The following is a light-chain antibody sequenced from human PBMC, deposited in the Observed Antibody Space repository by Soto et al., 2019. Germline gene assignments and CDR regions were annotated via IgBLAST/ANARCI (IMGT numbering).Light chain of an antibody. V-gene: IGLV2-23*01. CDR1: SSDGGSYNL. Sequence: QSALTQPASVSGSPGQSITISCTGTSSDGGSYNLVSWYQQHPGKAPKLMIYEGSKRPSGVSNRFSGSKSGNTASLTISGLQAEDEADYYCCSYAGSAVAFGGGTKLTVL. CDR3: CSYAGSAVA. CDR2: EGS. J-gene: IGLJ2*01.